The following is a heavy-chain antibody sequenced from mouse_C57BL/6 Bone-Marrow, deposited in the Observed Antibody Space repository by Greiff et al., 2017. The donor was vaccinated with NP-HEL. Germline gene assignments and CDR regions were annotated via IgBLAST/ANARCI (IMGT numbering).Heavy chain of an antibody. CDR3: ARQDWDWYFDV. J-gene: IGHJ1*03. V-gene: IGHV5-15*01. CDR2: ISNLAYSI. Sequence: EVKLVESGGGLVQPGGSLKLSCAASGFTFSVYGMAWVRQAPRKGPEWVAFISNLAYSIYSADTVTGRFTISRENAKNTLYLEMSSLRSEDTAMYYCARQDWDWYFDVWGTGTTVTVAS. CDR1: GFTFSVYG. D-gene: IGHD4-1*01.